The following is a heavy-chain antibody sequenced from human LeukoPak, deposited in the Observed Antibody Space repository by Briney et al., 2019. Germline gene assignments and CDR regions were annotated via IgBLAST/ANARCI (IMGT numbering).Heavy chain of an antibody. D-gene: IGHD1-26*01. V-gene: IGHV4-59*08. CDR2: IYYSGST. CDR1: GGSISSYY. CDR3: ARRQSGSYRTFDY. J-gene: IGHJ4*02. Sequence: SETLSLTCTVSGGSISSYYWSWIRQPPGKGLEWIGYIYYSGSTNYNPSLKSRVTISVDTSKNQLSLKLSSVTAADTAVYYCARRQSGSYRTFDYWGQGTLVTVSS.